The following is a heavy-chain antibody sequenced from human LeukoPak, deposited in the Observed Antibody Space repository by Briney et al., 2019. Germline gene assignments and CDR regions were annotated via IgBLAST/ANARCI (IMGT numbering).Heavy chain of an antibody. J-gene: IGHJ4*02. D-gene: IGHD5-18*01. CDR2: IYYSGST. Sequence: TSETLSLTCTVSGGSISSRSYYWGWIRQPPGKGLEWIGSIYYSGSTYYNPSLKSRVTISVATSKNQFSLKLSSVTAADTAVYYCARLTAMIYDYWGQGTLVTVSS. V-gene: IGHV4-39*01. CDR3: ARLTAMIYDY. CDR1: GGSISSRSYY.